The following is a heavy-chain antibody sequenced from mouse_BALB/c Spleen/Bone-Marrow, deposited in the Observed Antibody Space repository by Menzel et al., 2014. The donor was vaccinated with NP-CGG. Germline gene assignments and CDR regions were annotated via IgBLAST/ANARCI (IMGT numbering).Heavy chain of an antibody. CDR2: ISYSGST. V-gene: IGHV3-8*02. Sequence: EVKLMESGPSLVKPSQTLSLPCSVTGDSITSGYWNWIRKFPGNKLEYMGYISYSGSTYYNPSLKSRISITRDTSKNXYYLQLNSVTTEDTATYYCAIYYGNYYAMDYWGQGTSVTVSS. CDR3: AIYYGNYYAMDY. CDR1: GDSITSGY. D-gene: IGHD2-1*01. J-gene: IGHJ4*01.